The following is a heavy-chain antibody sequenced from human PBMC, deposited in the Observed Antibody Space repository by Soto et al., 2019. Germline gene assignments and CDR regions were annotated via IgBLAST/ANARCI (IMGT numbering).Heavy chain of an antibody. V-gene: IGHV3-74*01. CDR3: TSVTFGGRDS. D-gene: IGHD2-15*01. J-gene: IGHJ4*02. Sequence: EVQLVESGGGLVQPGGSLRLSCAASGFAFSSYWMHWVRQAPGKGLVWVSRIDPYETGINYADSVKGRFTISRDNAKNTLYLQMNSLRAEDTAVYYCTSVTFGGRDSWGQGTLVTVSS. CDR2: IDPYETGI. CDR1: GFAFSSYW.